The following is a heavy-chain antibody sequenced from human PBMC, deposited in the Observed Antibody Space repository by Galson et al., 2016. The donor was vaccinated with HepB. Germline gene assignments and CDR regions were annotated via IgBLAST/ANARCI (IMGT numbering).Heavy chain of an antibody. V-gene: IGHV3-30*18. CDR1: EFPFITCG. Sequence: LLLSCAASEFPFITCGMHCGRQAPGRGLEWVSAISYDGGLNYYADSVKGRFTISRDNSRNTLYLQMNNLRADDTAVYYCAKDGIGSQGIFDSWGQGTLVTVSS. J-gene: IGHJ4*02. D-gene: IGHD1-26*01. CDR2: ISYDGGLN. CDR3: AKDGIGSQGIFDS.